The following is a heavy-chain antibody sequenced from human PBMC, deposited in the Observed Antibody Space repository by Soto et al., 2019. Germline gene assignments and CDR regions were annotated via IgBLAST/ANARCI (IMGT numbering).Heavy chain of an antibody. Sequence: VGSLRLSCASSVFTFNNYNMNCVRQAPGKGLEWVSSISTSSSAIYYADSVKGRFTISRDNAKDSLYLQMNSLRTEDTAVYYCARGAVDTTFDYWGQGTRVTVSS. CDR3: ARGAVDTTFDY. CDR2: ISTSSSAI. J-gene: IGHJ4*02. V-gene: IGHV3-21*01. CDR1: VFTFNNYN. D-gene: IGHD5-18*01.